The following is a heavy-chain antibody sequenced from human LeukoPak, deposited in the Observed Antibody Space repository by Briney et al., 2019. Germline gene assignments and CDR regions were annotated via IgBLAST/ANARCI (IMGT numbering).Heavy chain of an antibody. CDR3: ARSAYYYDSSGFYYFDY. D-gene: IGHD3-22*01. V-gene: IGHV3-53*01. Sequence: GGSLGLSCAASGFTVSSNYMSWVRQAPGKGLEWVSVIYSGGSTYYADSVKGRFTISGDNSKNTLYLQMNSLRAEDTAVYYCARSAYYYDSSGFYYFDYWGQGTLVTVSS. CDR1: GFTVSSNY. J-gene: IGHJ4*02. CDR2: IYSGGST.